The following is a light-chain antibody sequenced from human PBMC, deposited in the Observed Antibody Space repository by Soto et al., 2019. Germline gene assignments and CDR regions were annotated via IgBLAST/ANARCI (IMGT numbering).Light chain of an antibody. V-gene: IGLV2-8*01. CDR1: SIDVGGYNY. CDR3: SSFAISTYV. Sequence: QSVLNQPPSASGSPGQSVTISCTGTSIDVGGYNYVSWYQQHPGKAPKLMIYDVTVRPSGVPDRFSGSKSGNTASLTVSGLQAEDEASYYCSSFAISTYVFGTGTKVTVL. CDR2: DVT. J-gene: IGLJ1*01.